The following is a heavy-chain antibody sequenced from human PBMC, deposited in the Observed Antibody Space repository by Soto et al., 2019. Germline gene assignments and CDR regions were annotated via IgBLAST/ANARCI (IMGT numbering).Heavy chain of an antibody. D-gene: IGHD6-19*01. V-gene: IGHV3-15*01. CDR1: GFTFSNAW. CDR3: TTDGKQWLAPFDY. Sequence: PGGSLRLSCAASGFTFSNAWMSWVRQAPGKGLEWVGRIKSKTDGGTTDYAAPVKGRFTISRDDSKNTLYLQMNSLKTEDTAVYYCTTDGKQWLAPFDYWGQGTLVTVSS. J-gene: IGHJ4*02. CDR2: IKSKTDGGTT.